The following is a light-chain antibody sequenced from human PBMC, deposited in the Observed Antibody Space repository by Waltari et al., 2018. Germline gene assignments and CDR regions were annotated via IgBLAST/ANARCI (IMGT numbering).Light chain of an antibody. CDR1: QSVSSSY. J-gene: IGKJ4*01. CDR2: GAS. CDR3: QQYYSTPLT. V-gene: IGKV3-20*01. Sequence: EIVLTQSPGTLSLSPGERATLSCRASQSVSSSYLAWYQQKPGQAPRFLIYGASSRATGIPDRFSGSGSGTDFTLTISSLQAEDVAVYYCQQYYSTPLTFGGGTKVEIK.